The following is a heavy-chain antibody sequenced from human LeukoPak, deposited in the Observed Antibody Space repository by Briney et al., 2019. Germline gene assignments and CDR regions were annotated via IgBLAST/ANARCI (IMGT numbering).Heavy chain of an antibody. D-gene: IGHD2-15*01. J-gene: IGHJ4*02. CDR1: RYTFTGYY. CDR2: INPHKDGT. CDR3: ASGPSLGTTHPYFDY. V-gene: IGHV1-2*02. Sequence: ASLKVSCKASRYTFTGYYMHCLRPAPGQRLENMGWINPHKDGTNYTLRFQGRVTMTRDTSINTAYMEVGRLRLDDTAVYYCASGPSLGTTHPYFDYWGQGTLVTVSS.